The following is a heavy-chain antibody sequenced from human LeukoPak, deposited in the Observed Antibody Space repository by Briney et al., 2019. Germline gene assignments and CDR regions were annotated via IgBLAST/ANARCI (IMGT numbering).Heavy chain of an antibody. CDR3: ARDQYYYDSSGYYYEGWYFDL. CDR1: GYTFTSYG. J-gene: IGHJ2*01. V-gene: IGHV1-18*01. D-gene: IGHD3-22*01. CDR2: ICAYNGNT. Sequence: ASVKVSCKASGYTFTSYGISWVRQAPGQGLELMGWICAYNGNTNYAQKLQGRVTMTTDTSTSTAYMELRSLRSDDTAVYYCARDQYYYDSSGYYYEGWYFDLWGRGTLVTVSS.